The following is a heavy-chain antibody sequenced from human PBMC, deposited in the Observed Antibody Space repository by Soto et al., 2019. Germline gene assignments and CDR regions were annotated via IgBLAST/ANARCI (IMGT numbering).Heavy chain of an antibody. V-gene: IGHV3-33*01. CDR1: GFTFSSYG. CDR2: IWYDGSNK. CDR3: ARSRTTIHDRRHDAFDI. Sequence: GGSLRLSCAASGFTFSSYGMHWVRQAPGKGLEWVAVIWYDGSNKYYADSVKGRFTISRDNSKNTLYLQMNSLRAEDTAVYYCARSRTTIHDRRHDAFDIWGQGTMVTVSS. J-gene: IGHJ3*02. D-gene: IGHD5-12*01.